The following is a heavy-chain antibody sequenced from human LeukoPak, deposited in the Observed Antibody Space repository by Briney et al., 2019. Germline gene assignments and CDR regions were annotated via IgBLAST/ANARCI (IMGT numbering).Heavy chain of an antibody. CDR3: ARYSRTAMGVYYYYYMDV. V-gene: IGHV4-34*01. D-gene: IGHD5-18*01. CDR2: INHSGST. CDR1: GGSFSGYY. J-gene: IGHJ6*03. Sequence: PSETLSLTCAVYGGSFSGYYWSWIRQPPGKGLEWIGEINHSGSTNYNPSLKSRVTISVDTSKNQFSLQLNSVTPEDTAVYYCARYSRTAMGVYYYYYMDVWGKGTTVTVSS.